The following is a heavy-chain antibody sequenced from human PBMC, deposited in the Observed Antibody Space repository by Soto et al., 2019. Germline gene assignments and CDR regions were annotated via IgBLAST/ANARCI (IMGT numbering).Heavy chain of an antibody. CDR2: ISYDGSNE. V-gene: IGHV3-30*03. D-gene: IGHD6-13*01. CDR1: GFIFSSYS. Sequence: PVGSLRLSCAASGFIFSSYSMNWVRQAPGKGLEWVAIISYDGSNEYYADSVKGRFTISRDNAKNSMYLQMSSLRAEDTAVYYCARDFIAASYYYYMDVWGKGTTVNVSS. J-gene: IGHJ6*03. CDR3: ARDFIAASYYYYMDV.